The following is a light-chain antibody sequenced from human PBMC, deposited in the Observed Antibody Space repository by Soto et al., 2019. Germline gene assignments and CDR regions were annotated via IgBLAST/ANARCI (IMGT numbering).Light chain of an antibody. Sequence: EILMTQSPATLSVSPGERATLSCRASQSLSRNLAWYQQKPGQAPRLLIYGASTRASGVPARFSGSGSGTEFTLTISSLQSEDFALYYCQKYNSAPFTFGPGTKVDIK. CDR3: QKYNSAPFT. V-gene: IGKV3-15*01. CDR2: GAS. CDR1: QSLSRN. J-gene: IGKJ3*01.